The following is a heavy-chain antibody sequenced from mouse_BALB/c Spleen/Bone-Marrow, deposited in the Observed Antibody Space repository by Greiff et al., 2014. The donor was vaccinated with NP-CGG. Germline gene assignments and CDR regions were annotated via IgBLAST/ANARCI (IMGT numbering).Heavy chain of an antibody. CDR2: IDPENGDT. CDR1: GFNIKDYY. Sequence: VHVKQSGAELVRSGASVKLSCTASGFNIKDYYMHWVKQRPEQGLEWIGWIDPENGDTEYAPKFQGKATMTADTSSNTACLQLSSLTSEDTAVYYCNEGYGNYGYWGQGTTLTVSP. CDR3: NEGYGNYGY. J-gene: IGHJ2*01. V-gene: IGHV14-4*02. D-gene: IGHD2-10*02.